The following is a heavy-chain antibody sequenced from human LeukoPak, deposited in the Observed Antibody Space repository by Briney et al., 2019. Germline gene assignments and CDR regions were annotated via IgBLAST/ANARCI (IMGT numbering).Heavy chain of an antibody. Sequence: GGSLRLSCAVSGFTFSSYGMHWVRQAPGKGLEWVAFISYDGSNKYYADSMKGRFTISRDNSKNTLYLQMNSLRAEDTAVYYCAREAGARRYFDYWGQGTLVTVSS. CDR3: AREAGARRYFDY. J-gene: IGHJ4*02. CDR1: GFTFSSYG. D-gene: IGHD4/OR15-4a*01. CDR2: ISYDGSNK. V-gene: IGHV3-30*03.